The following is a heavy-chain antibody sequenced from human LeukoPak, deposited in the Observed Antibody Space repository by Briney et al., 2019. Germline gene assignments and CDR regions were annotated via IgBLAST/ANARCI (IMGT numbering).Heavy chain of an antibody. V-gene: IGHV3-73*01. J-gene: IGHJ4*02. CDR1: GFRFSDAT. D-gene: IGHD5-18*01. CDR3: TAKSDTYGHFDY. Sequence: GGSLSLSCAASGFRFSDATVHWVRQASGTGLEWVGRIRSKGNSYATSYAASVRGRFTISRDDSENTAYLQMNSLKTEDTAIYFCTAKSDTYGHFDYWGQGMLVTVSS. CDR2: IRSKGNSYAT.